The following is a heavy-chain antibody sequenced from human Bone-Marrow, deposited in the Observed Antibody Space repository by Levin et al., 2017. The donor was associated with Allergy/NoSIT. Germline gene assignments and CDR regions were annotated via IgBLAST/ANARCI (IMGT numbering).Heavy chain of an antibody. D-gene: IGHD1-14*01. Sequence: GESLKISCGVSGLTLSNYAMHWVRQAPGKGLEWVSTISGSGGDSTYYADSVLGRFTVSRDISRNTLYLEMNSLRADDTAVYYCANTGRNTYFFDYWGQGTLVTVSS. CDR2: ISGSGGDST. CDR1: GLTLSNYA. V-gene: IGHV3-23*01. J-gene: IGHJ4*02. CDR3: ANTGRNTYFFDY.